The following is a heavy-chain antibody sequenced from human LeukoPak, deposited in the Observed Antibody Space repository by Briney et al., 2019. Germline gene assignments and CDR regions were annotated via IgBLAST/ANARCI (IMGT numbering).Heavy chain of an antibody. Sequence: SETLSLTCTVSGYSISSGHYWGWIRQPPGKRLEWIGSIHSSGTTYYNPTLRSRVTISVDASKNQFSLNLTSVTAADAAVYYCARDESGSSSIDYWGQGTLVTVSS. CDR1: GYSISSGHY. V-gene: IGHV4-38-2*02. J-gene: IGHJ4*02. CDR2: IHSSGTT. D-gene: IGHD6-13*01. CDR3: ARDESGSSSIDY.